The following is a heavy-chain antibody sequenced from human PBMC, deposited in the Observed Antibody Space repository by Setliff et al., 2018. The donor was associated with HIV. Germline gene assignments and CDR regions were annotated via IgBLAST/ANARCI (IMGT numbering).Heavy chain of an antibody. V-gene: IGHV4-34*01. CDR1: GGSFSGYY. CDR2: INHSGST. CDR3: AAASSWDPLLDY. J-gene: IGHJ4*02. Sequence: RLRETLSLTCAVYGGSFSGYYWSWIRQPPGKGLEWIGEINHSGSTNYNPSLKSRVTISVDTSMDQFSLKLNSVTAADTAVYYCAAASSWDPLLDYWGQGTLVTVSS. D-gene: IGHD6-13*01.